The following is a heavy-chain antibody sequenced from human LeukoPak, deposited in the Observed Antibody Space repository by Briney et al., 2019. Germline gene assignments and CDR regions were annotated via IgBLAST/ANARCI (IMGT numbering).Heavy chain of an antibody. CDR2: ISDSGST. D-gene: IGHD1-26*01. Sequence: SETLSLTCTVSGGPISRYHWSWIRQPPGKGLECIGYISDSGSTNYNPSLKSRVSISVDTSKNQFSLKVSPVSAADTAVYYCARLAVGVYYGMDVWGQGTTVTVSS. CDR3: ARLAVGVYYGMDV. CDR1: GGPISRYH. V-gene: IGHV4-59*08. J-gene: IGHJ6*02.